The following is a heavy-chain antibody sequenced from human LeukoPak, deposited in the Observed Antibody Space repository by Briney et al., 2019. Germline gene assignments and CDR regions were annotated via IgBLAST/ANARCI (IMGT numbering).Heavy chain of an antibody. J-gene: IGHJ6*03. Sequence: SETLSLTCAVYGGSFSGYYWSWIRQPPGKELEWIGEINHSGSTNYNPSLKSRVTISVDTSKNQFSLKLSSVTAADTAVYYCARETSQKGAHYMDVWGKGTTVTISS. CDR1: GGSFSGYY. CDR3: ARETSQKGAHYMDV. V-gene: IGHV4-34*01. CDR2: INHSGST. D-gene: IGHD3-16*01.